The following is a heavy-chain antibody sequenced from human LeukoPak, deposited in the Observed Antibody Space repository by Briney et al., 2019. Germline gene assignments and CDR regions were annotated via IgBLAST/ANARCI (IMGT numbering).Heavy chain of an antibody. V-gene: IGHV3-21*01. D-gene: IGHD2-21*01. CDR3: ARDQDRYCGGDCYSGYNWFDP. CDR2: ISSSSSYI. Sequence: GGSLRLSCAASGFTFSSYSMNWVRQAPGKGLEWVSSISSSSSYIYYADSVKGRFTISRDNAKNSLYLQMNSLRAEDTAVYYCARDQDRYCGGDCYSGYNWFDPWGQGTLVTVSS. CDR1: GFTFSSYS. J-gene: IGHJ5*02.